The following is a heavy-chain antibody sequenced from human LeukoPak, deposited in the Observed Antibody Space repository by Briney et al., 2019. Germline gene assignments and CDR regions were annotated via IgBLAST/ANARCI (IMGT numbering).Heavy chain of an antibody. CDR3: ARDRFYLDSSPFDY. D-gene: IGHD3-22*01. J-gene: IGHJ4*02. V-gene: IGHV3-23*01. CDR1: GFTFNTYG. CDR2: ISGSATGYMT. Sequence: PGGSLRLSCAASGFTFNTYGMSWVRHSPGKGLEWVSAISGSATGYMTNYADSVKGRFTISRDNDKNTLYLQMNSLRAEDTAVYYCARDRFYLDSSPFDYWGQGTLVTVSS.